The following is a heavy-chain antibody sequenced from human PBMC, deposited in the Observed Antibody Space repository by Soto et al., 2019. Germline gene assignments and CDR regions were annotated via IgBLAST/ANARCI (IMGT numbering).Heavy chain of an antibody. J-gene: IGHJ4*02. CDR3: ARPTTTNSRDY. Sequence: EVQLLESGGGLVQPGGSLGLSCAASGFTFSSYDMSWVRQAPGKGLEYVSSISVTGSGTYYADSVEGRFTISRDNSKNTLQPPMNTLRVEDTAVYYCARPTTTNSRDYWGQGTLVTVSS. V-gene: IGHV3-23*01. D-gene: IGHD4-17*01. CDR2: ISVTGSGT. CDR1: GFTFSSYD.